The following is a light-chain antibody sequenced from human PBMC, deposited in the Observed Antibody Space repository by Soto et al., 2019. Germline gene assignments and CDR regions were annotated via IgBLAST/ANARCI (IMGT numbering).Light chain of an antibody. CDR2: GAS. Sequence: EIVLTQSPGTLSLSPGERATLSCRASQSVSSNYLTRYQQKPGQAPRLLIYGASSRATGIPDRFSGSGSGTDFTLTISRLEPEDSAVYYCQQYGSSRFTFGPGTKVDIK. V-gene: IGKV3-20*01. J-gene: IGKJ3*01. CDR3: QQYGSSRFT. CDR1: QSVSSNY.